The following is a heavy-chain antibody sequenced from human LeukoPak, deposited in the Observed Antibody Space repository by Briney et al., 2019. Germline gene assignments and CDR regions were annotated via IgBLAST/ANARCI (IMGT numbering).Heavy chain of an antibody. Sequence: SETLSLTCAAYGGSFSGYYWSWIRQPPGKGLEWIGEINHSGSTNYNPSLKSRVTISVDTSKNQFSLKLSSVTAADTAVYYCARIRDTSGWYPYYYYMDVWGKGTTVTVSS. CDR1: GGSFSGYY. J-gene: IGHJ6*03. D-gene: IGHD6-19*01. V-gene: IGHV4-34*01. CDR3: ARIRDTSGWYPYYYYMDV. CDR2: INHSGST.